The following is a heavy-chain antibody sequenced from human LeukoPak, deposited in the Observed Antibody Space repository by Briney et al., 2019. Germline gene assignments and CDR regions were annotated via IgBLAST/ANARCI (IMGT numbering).Heavy chain of an antibody. CDR1: GYTFTGYY. CDR3: ARDPLEYSSPMGDY. CDR2: INPNSGGT. J-gene: IGHJ4*02. V-gene: IGHV1-2*02. Sequence: ASVKVSCEASGYTFTGYYMHWVRQAPGQGLEWMGWINPNSGGTNYAQKFQGRVTMTRDTSISTAYMELSRLRSDDTAVYYCARDPLEYSSPMGDYWGQGTLVTVSS. D-gene: IGHD6-6*01.